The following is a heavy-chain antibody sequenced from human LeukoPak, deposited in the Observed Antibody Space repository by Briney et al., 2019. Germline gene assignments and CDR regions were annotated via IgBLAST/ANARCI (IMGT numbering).Heavy chain of an antibody. V-gene: IGHV1-69*04. CDR3: ARDISSSPLAGN. J-gene: IGHJ4*02. CDR2: IIPILGIA. CDR1: EGTFSSYT. Sequence: SVKVSCKASEGTFSSYTISWVRQAPGQGLEWMGRIIPILGIANYAQKFQGRVTITADKSTSTAYMELSSLRSEDTAVYYCARDISSSPLAGNWGQGTLVTVSS. D-gene: IGHD6-6*01.